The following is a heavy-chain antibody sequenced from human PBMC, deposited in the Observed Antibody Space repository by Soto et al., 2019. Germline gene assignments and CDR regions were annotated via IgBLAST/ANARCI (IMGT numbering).Heavy chain of an antibody. J-gene: IGHJ6*02. D-gene: IGHD2-8*01. V-gene: IGHV1-2*02. CDR1: GYTFTDHY. CDR2: INPNSGGT. Sequence: VASVKVSCKTSGYTFTDHYMHWVRQAPGQGLEWMGWINPNSGGTNYAQKFQGRVTMTRDTSISTAYMELSRLRSDDTAIYYCASCTNGACFLYGMDVCRQLHTVT. CDR3: ASCTNGACFLYGMDV.